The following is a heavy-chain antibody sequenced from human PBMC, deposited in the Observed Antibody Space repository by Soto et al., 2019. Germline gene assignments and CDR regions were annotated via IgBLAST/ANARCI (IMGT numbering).Heavy chain of an antibody. V-gene: IGHV3-48*02. CDR1: GFTSSSYS. J-gene: IGHJ5*02. CDR2: ISSHSSTL. Sequence: LRLSCAASGFTSSSYSMNWVRQAPGKGLEWISYISSHSSTLYYADSVKGRFTISRDNAGNSLYLQMNSLRDEDTAVYYCVRDGSGNLYLNWFDPWGQGTLVTVSS. D-gene: IGHD6-19*01. CDR3: VRDGSGNLYLNWFDP.